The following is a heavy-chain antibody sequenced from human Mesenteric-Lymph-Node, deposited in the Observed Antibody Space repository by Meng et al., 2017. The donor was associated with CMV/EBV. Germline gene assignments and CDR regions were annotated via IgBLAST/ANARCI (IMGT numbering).Heavy chain of an antibody. CDR2: IFHTGST. Sequence: GSLRLSCTVSGGSISIYYWSWIRQPPGKALEWIGYIFHTGSTNYNHSLKSRVTISVDTSKNQFSLKLSPVTAADTAVYYCARGPLRSRGSVPAAKYYYYYGMDVWGQGTTVTVSS. J-gene: IGHJ6*02. D-gene: IGHD2-2*01. CDR1: GGSISIYY. CDR3: ARGPLRSRGSVPAAKYYYYYGMDV. V-gene: IGHV4-59*12.